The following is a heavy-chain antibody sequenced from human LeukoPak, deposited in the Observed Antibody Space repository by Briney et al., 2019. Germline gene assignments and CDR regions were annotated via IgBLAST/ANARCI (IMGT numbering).Heavy chain of an antibody. CDR1: GGSFSGYY. CDR2: INHSGST. D-gene: IGHD6-6*01. V-gene: IGHV4-34*01. CDR3: ARAREFSSSSGRAYYFDY. Sequence: NPSETLSLTCAVYGGSFSGYYWSWIRQHPGKGLEWIGEINHSGSTNYNPSLKSQVTISVDTSKNQFSLKLSSVTAADTAVYYCARAREFSSSSGRAYYFDYWGQGTLVTVSS. J-gene: IGHJ4*02.